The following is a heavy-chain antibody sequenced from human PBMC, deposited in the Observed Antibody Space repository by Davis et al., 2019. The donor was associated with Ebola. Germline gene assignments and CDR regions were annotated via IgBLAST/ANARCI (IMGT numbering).Heavy chain of an antibody. V-gene: IGHV3-64D*06. CDR3: VKDEKYDFWSSYRYGMDV. D-gene: IGHD3-3*01. CDR1: GFTFSRYA. J-gene: IGHJ6*02. CDR2: ISSNGGST. Sequence: GGSLRLSCSASGFTFSRYAMHWVRQAPGKGLEYVSAISSNGGSTYYADSVKGRFTISRDNSKNTLYLQMSSLRAEDTAVYYCVKDEKYDFWSSYRYGMDVWGQGTTVTVSS.